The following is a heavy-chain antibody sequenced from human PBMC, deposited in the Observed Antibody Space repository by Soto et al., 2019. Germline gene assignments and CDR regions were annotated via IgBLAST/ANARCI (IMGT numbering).Heavy chain of an antibody. Sequence: ASVKVSCKASGYTFTSYGISWVRQAPGQGLEWMGWISGYNDNTNYAQKFLNRLTMTTDTSTSTAFMELESLRSDDTAVYFCARYSSSWNFDYWSQGTPVTVSS. J-gene: IGHJ4*02. V-gene: IGHV1-18*01. CDR2: ISGYNDNT. CDR1: GYTFTSYG. D-gene: IGHD6-13*01. CDR3: ARYSSSWNFDY.